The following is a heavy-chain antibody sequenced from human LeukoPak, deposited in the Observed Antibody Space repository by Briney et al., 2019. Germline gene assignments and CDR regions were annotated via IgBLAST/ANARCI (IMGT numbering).Heavy chain of an antibody. J-gene: IGHJ3*02. CDR2: IYYSGST. V-gene: IGHV4-38-2*02. CDR1: GYSISSGYY. Sequence: SETLSLTCTVSGYSISSGYYWGWIRQPPGKGLECIGSIYYSGSTYYNPSLKSRVTISVDTSKNQFSLKLSSVTAADTAVYYCGGWYGAFDIWGQGTMVTVSS. CDR3: GGWYGAFDI. D-gene: IGHD6-19*01.